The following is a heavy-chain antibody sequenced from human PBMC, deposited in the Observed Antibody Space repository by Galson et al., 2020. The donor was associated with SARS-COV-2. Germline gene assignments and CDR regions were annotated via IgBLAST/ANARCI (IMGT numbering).Heavy chain of an antibody. J-gene: IGHJ5*02. CDR2: INSNSGAT. V-gene: IGHV1-2*02. CDR3: ARSTSGRGDSLVP. Sequence: ASVKVSCKTSGYVFSVYYIHWVRQAPGLGPEWMGWINSNSGATNYALNFQGRVTMTRDTSINTVDMELSGLRYDDTAVYYCARSTSGRGDSLVPWGQGTLVSVSS. CDR1: GYVFSVYY. D-gene: IGHD6-19*01.